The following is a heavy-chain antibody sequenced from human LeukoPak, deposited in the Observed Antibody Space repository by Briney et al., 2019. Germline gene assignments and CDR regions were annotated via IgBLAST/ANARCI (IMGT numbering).Heavy chain of an antibody. CDR3: ASDSGYAHSQGY. J-gene: IGHJ4*02. CDR2: IIPIFGTA. D-gene: IGHD5-12*01. V-gene: IGHV1-69*06. Sequence: SVKVCCKASGGTFSSYAISWVRQAPGQGLEWMGGIIPIFGTASYAQKFQGRVTITADKSTSTAYMELSSLRSEDTAVYYCASDSGYAHSQGYWGQGTLVTVSS. CDR1: GGTFSSYA.